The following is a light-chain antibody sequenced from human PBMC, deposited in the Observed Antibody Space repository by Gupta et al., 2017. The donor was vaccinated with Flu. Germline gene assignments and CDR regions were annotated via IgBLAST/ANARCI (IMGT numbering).Light chain of an antibody. Sequence: QSVLTQPPSASGTPGQRVTTSCSGSSSNIGSNFVFWYQQLPGAPPKLLIYKINQRPSGVPDRFSGSKSGTSASLAISGLRSEDEADYYCAAWDDSLSVLFGGGTKLTVL. CDR1: SSNIGSNF. CDR2: KIN. J-gene: IGLJ3*02. CDR3: AAWDDSLSVL. V-gene: IGLV1-47*01.